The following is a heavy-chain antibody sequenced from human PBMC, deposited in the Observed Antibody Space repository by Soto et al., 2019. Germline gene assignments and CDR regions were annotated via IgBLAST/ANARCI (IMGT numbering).Heavy chain of an antibody. Sequence: QVQLVESGGGVVQPGGSLRLSCAASRFSFSDYAMHWVRQAPGKGLEWVAVISNDGNRKYYADSVKGRFTISRDNSKDTLYLQMNALRPEDTAVFYCVRYLGGGTPLFDYWGQGALVTVSS. CDR1: RFSFSDYA. CDR2: ISNDGNRK. V-gene: IGHV3-30-3*01. J-gene: IGHJ4*02. D-gene: IGHD7-27*01. CDR3: VRYLGGGTPLFDY.